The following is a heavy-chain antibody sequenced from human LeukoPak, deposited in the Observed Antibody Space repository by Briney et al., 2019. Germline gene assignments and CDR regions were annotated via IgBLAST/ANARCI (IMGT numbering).Heavy chain of an antibody. CDR1: GFTFSSYA. CDR3: AKDQRGDILTGSPFDY. V-gene: IGHV3-23*01. CDR2: ISGSGGST. J-gene: IGHJ4*02. Sequence: TGGSLRLSCAASGFTFSSYAMSWVRQAPGKGLEWVSAISGSGGSTYYADSVKGRFTISRDNSKNTLYLQMNRLRAEDTAVYFCAKDQRGDILTGSPFDYWGQGTLVTVSS. D-gene: IGHD3-9*01.